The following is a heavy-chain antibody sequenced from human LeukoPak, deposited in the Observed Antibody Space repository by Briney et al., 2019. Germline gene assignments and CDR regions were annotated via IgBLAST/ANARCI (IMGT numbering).Heavy chain of an antibody. CDR3: ARGPLGYCSGGSCRTLDY. J-gene: IGHJ4*02. D-gene: IGHD2-15*01. CDR1: GGSFSGYY. Sequence: SETLSLTCAVYGGSFSGYYWSWIRQPPGKGLEWIGEINHSGSTNYNPSLKSRVTISVDTSKNQFSLKLGSVTAADTAVYYCARGPLGYCSGGSCRTLDYWGQGTLVTVSS. V-gene: IGHV4-34*01. CDR2: INHSGST.